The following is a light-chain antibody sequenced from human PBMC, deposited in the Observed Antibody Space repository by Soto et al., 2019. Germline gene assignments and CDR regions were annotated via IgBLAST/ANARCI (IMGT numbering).Light chain of an antibody. V-gene: IGLV2-14*01. J-gene: IGLJ3*02. Sequence: QAVVTQPASVSGSPGQSITILCTGTGSDVGGFDSVSWYQHYPGTAPKVIIYDVNYRPSGVSNRFSGSKSGNTASLTISGLQADDEADYYCTSYTHSSTWVFGGGTKLTVL. CDR1: GSDVGGFDS. CDR2: DVN. CDR3: TSYTHSSTWV.